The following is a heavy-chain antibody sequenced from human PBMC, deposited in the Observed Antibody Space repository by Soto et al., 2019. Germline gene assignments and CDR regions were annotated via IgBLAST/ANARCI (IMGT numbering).Heavy chain of an antibody. CDR2: MNPNSGNT. Sequence: QVQLVQSGAEVKKPGASVKVSCKASGYTFTSYDINWVRQATGQGLEWMGWMNPNSGNTGYAQKFQGRINMTRNTSISPAYMERSSLRNEDTAVYYCARVRLTTVVEKRFDPWGQGTLVTVSS. D-gene: IGHD2-15*01. V-gene: IGHV1-8*01. CDR3: ARVRLTTVVEKRFDP. CDR1: GYTFTSYD. J-gene: IGHJ5*02.